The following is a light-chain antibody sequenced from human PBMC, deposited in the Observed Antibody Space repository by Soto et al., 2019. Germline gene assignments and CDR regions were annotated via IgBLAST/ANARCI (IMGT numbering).Light chain of an antibody. CDR3: QQYNGYWT. Sequence: GDRVTITCWASQSISGSLAWYQQKPGKAPNLLIYEASNLKSGVPSRFSGSGSGTEYTLTISSLQPDDSASYYCQQYNGYWTFGQGTRVEIK. V-gene: IGKV1-5*03. CDR1: QSISGS. CDR2: EAS. J-gene: IGKJ1*01.